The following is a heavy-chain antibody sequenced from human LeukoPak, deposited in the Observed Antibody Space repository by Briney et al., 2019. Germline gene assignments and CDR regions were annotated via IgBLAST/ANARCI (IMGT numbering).Heavy chain of an antibody. Sequence: GGSLRLSCAASGFMFSRCGMHWARQAPGKGLEWVAFIQYDGTNKYYADSVKGRFTISRDNSKNTSYLQMNTLRAEDTAVYYCAKRLSAYDHFDYWGQGTLVTVSS. CDR2: IQYDGTNK. J-gene: IGHJ4*02. CDR3: AKRLSAYDHFDY. D-gene: IGHD5-12*01. V-gene: IGHV3-30*02. CDR1: GFMFSRCG.